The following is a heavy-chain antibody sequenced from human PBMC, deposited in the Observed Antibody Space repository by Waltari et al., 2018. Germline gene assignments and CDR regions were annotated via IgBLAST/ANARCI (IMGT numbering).Heavy chain of an antibody. CDR2: IYYSGST. CDR1: GGSISSSSYY. CDR3: ARHWGQEIVVVITVNWFDP. D-gene: IGHD3-22*01. Sequence: QLQLQESGPGLVKPSETLSLTCTVSGGSISSSSYYWGWLRQPPGKGLEWIGSIYYSGSTYYNPSLKSRVTISVDTSKNQFSLKLSSVTAADTAVYYCARHWGQEIVVVITVNWFDPWGQGTLVTVSS. V-gene: IGHV4-39*01. J-gene: IGHJ5*02.